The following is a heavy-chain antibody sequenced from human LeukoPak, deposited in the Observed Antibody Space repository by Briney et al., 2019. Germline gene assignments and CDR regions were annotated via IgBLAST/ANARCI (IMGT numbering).Heavy chain of an antibody. Sequence: RASVKVSCKASGYTFTSYDINWVRQATGQGLEWMGWMNPNSGNTGYAQKFQGRVTMTRNTSISTAYMELSSLRSEDTAVYYCARVKMGYQLLYYYYGMDVWGQGTTVTVSS. CDR3: ARVKMGYQLLYYYYGMDV. D-gene: IGHD2-2*01. V-gene: IGHV1-8*01. J-gene: IGHJ6*02. CDR1: GYTFTSYD. CDR2: MNPNSGNT.